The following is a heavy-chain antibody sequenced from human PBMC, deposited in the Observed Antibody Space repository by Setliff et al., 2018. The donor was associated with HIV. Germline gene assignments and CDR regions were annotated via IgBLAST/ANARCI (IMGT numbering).Heavy chain of an antibody. CDR3: AKEGTIAVAGAHYYYYCMDV. D-gene: IGHD6-19*01. CDR2: ISASGSST. V-gene: IGHV3-23*01. Sequence: GGSLRLSCAASGFTFSSYAMSWVRQAPGKGPEWVSSISASGSSTFYGDSVKGRFTISRDNARNTLYLQMNSLRAEDTAVYYCAKEGTIAVAGAHYYYYCMDVWGKGTTVTVSS. J-gene: IGHJ6*03. CDR1: GFTFSSYA.